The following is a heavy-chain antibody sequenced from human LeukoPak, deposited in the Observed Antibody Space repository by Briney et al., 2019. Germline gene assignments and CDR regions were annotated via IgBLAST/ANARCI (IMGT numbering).Heavy chain of an antibody. CDR2: IFYSGST. CDR3: ARRPAQYGATPDYYFDY. J-gene: IGHJ4*02. Sequence: SETLSLTCTVSGGSISSYYWSWIRQPPGKGLEWIGTIFYSGSTYYNPSLKSRVTISIDTSKNQFSLKLSSVTAADTAVYFCARRPAQYGATPDYYFDYWGQGTLVTVSS. D-gene: IGHD2-15*01. V-gene: IGHV4-59*04. CDR1: GGSISSYY.